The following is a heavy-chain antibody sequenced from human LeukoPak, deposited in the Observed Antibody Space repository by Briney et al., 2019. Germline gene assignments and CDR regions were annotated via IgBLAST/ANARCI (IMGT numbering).Heavy chain of an antibody. J-gene: IGHJ4*02. CDR3: ARPLVGTGYSSSWYFAY. Sequence: GESLKISLKGSGYSFTSYWIGWVRQMPGKGLEWMGIIYPGDSDTRYNPSFQGQVTISADKSISTAYLQWSSLKASDTAMYYCARPLVGTGYSSSWYFAYWGQGTQVTVS. CDR2: IYPGDSDT. V-gene: IGHV5-51*01. CDR1: GYSFTSYW. D-gene: IGHD6-13*01.